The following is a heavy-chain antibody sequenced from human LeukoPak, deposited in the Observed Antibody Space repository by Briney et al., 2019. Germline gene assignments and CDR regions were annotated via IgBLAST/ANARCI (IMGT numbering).Heavy chain of an antibody. CDR3: ARHPPPIDSGSYRNYYYYYMDV. CDR1: SGSISSGSSY. Sequence: SETLSLTCSVSSGSISSGSSYWNWIRQPAGKGLEWIGHIYTSGSTHYNPSLKSRATISADTSKNQFSLNLSSVTAADTAVYYCARHPPPIDSGSYRNYYYYYMDVWGKGTTVTISS. CDR2: IYTSGST. V-gene: IGHV4-61*09. J-gene: IGHJ6*03. D-gene: IGHD1-26*01.